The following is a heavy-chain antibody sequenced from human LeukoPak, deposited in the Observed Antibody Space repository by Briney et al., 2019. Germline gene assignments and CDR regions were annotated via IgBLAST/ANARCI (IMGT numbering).Heavy chain of an antibody. CDR3: AKASDYGDYRWFDP. CDR1: GFTFSSYG. J-gene: IGHJ5*02. D-gene: IGHD4-17*01. Sequence: GGSLRLSCAASGFTFSSYGMHWVRQAPGKGLEWVACIRYDGSNKYYADSVKGRFTISRDDSKNTLYLQMNSLRAEDTAVYYCAKASDYGDYRWFDPWGQGTLVTVSS. CDR2: IRYDGSNK. V-gene: IGHV3-30*02.